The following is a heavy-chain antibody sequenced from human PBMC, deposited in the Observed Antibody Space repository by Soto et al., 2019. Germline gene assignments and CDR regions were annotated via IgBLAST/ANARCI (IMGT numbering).Heavy chain of an antibody. Sequence: GASVKVSCKASGYTFTSYDINWVRQATGQGLEWMGWMNPNSGNTGYAQKFQGRVTMTRNTSISTAYMELSSLRSEDTAVYYCAREHCSGGSCYTGGVAFDIWGQGTMVT. D-gene: IGHD2-15*01. CDR1: GYTFTSYD. CDR2: MNPNSGNT. V-gene: IGHV1-8*01. CDR3: AREHCSGGSCYTGGVAFDI. J-gene: IGHJ3*02.